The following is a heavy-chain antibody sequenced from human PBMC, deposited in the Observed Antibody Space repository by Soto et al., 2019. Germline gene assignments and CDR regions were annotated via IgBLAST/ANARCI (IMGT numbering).Heavy chain of an antibody. V-gene: IGHV3-23*01. D-gene: IGHD6-19*01. J-gene: IGHJ5*02. Sequence: EVPLLESGGGLLQPGGSLRLSCAASGFTFSSYAMSWVRQAPGKGLEWVSAISGSGGSTYYADSVKGRFTISRDNSKNTLYLQMNSLRAEDTAVYYCAKGLQWLGGNWFDPWGQGTLVTVS. CDR3: AKGLQWLGGNWFDP. CDR1: GFTFSSYA. CDR2: ISGSGGST.